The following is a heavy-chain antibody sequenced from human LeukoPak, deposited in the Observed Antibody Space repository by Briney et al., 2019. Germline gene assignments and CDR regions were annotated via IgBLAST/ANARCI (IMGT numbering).Heavy chain of an antibody. J-gene: IGHJ4*02. CDR2: IKRTTEGETT. Sequence: GGSLRLSCAASGLTFSNAWMSWVRQAPGKGLEWVGRIKRTTEGETTDYAALVKDRFTISRDDSKNTLFLQMSSLKIEDTAVYYCTTDWFFWWGQGTLVTVSS. V-gene: IGHV3-15*01. D-gene: IGHD3-10*01. CDR1: GLTFSNAW. CDR3: TTDWFFW.